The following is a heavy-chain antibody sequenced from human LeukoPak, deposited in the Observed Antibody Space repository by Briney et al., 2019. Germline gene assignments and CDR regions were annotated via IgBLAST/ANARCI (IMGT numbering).Heavy chain of an antibody. V-gene: IGHV7-4-1*02. Sequence: ASVKVSCKASGYTFTSYAMNWVRQAPGQGLEWMGWINTNTGNPTYAQGFTGRFVFSLDTSVSTAYLQISSLKAEDTAVYYCARDGNGDCSGGSCYSHAFDIWGQGTMVTVSS. CDR2: INTNTGNP. CDR3: ARDGNGDCSGGSCYSHAFDI. D-gene: IGHD2-15*01. J-gene: IGHJ3*02. CDR1: GYTFTSYA.